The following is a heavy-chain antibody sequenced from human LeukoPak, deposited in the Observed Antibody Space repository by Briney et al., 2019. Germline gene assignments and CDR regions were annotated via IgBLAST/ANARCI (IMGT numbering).Heavy chain of an antibody. CDR3: ARHREGQSFDY. Sequence: PSETLSLTCAVYGGSFSGYSWNWIRQPPVKGLEWIGEINHSGGTNYNPSLKSRVTISVDTSKKQFSLKLSSVTAADTAVYYCARHREGQSFDYWGQGTLVTVSS. CDR1: GGSFSGYS. V-gene: IGHV4-34*01. J-gene: IGHJ4*02. CDR2: INHSGGT.